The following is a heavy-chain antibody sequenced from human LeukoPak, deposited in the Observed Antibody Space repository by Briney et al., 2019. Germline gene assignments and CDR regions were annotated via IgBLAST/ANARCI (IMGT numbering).Heavy chain of an antibody. D-gene: IGHD2-15*01. J-gene: IGHJ6*02. V-gene: IGHV3-64*01. Sequence: PGRSLRLSCAASGFTFSSYGMHWVRQAPGKGLEYVSAISSNGGSTYYANSVKGRFTISRDNSKNTLYLQMGSLRAEDMAVYYCARDIRIVVGNLYYYYGMDVWGQGTTVTVSS. CDR2: ISSNGGST. CDR3: ARDIRIVVGNLYYYYGMDV. CDR1: GFTFSSYG.